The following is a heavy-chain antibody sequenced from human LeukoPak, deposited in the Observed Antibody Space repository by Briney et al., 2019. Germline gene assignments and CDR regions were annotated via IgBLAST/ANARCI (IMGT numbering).Heavy chain of an antibody. V-gene: IGHV3-7*01. Sequence: GRSMSLSCAGSGFSFSAYWMTWVRPAPGTGLEWVANINPAGSETYYVDPVKGRFSISRDNAKNLVYLQMNSLRAEDTAVYHCARFGYVAAVDVWGQGTPVTVSS. CDR3: ARFGYVAAVDV. D-gene: IGHD2-15*01. CDR1: GFSFSAYW. CDR2: INPAGSET. J-gene: IGHJ4*02.